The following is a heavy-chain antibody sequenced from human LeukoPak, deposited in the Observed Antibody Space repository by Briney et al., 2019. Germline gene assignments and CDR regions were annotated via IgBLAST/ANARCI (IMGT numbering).Heavy chain of an antibody. CDR3: ARISRPADRTVGPYYMNV. J-gene: IGHJ6*03. D-gene: IGHD1-26*01. V-gene: IGHV4-39*01. Sequence: PSETLSLTCTVSGGSISSGSYYWGWIRQPPVKGLEWIASISYSGTTYYNPSLKSRVTISVDTSKNQFSLKLTSVTAADTAVYYCARISRPADRTVGPYYMNVWGKGATVTVSS. CDR2: ISYSGTT. CDR1: GGSISSGSYY.